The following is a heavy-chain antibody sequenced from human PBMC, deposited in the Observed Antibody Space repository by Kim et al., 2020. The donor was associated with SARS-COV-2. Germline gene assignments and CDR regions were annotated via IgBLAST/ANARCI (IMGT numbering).Heavy chain of an antibody. D-gene: IGHD3-16*01. Sequence: PEDGETIYAQKFQGRVTMTEDTSTDTAYMELSSLRSEDTAVYYCATAALGYWGQGTLVTVSS. CDR2: PEDGET. V-gene: IGHV1-24*01. CDR3: ATAALGY. J-gene: IGHJ4*02.